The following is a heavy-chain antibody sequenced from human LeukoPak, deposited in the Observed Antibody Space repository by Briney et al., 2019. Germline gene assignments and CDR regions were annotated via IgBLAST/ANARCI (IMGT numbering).Heavy chain of an antibody. CDR3: AKNSGSYYKGDY. CDR2: ISGSGGST. V-gene: IGHV3-23*01. J-gene: IGHJ4*02. D-gene: IGHD1-26*01. Sequence: GGSLRLSCAASGFTFSSYAMSWVRQAPGKGLEWVSAISGSGGSTYYADSVKGRFTISGDNSKNTLYLQMNSLRAEDTAVYYCAKNSGSYYKGDYWGQGTLVTVSS. CDR1: GFTFSSYA.